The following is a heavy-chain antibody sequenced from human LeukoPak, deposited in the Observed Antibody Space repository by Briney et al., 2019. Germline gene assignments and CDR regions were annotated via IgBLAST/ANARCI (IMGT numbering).Heavy chain of an antibody. V-gene: IGHV1-2*02. D-gene: IGHD5-18*01. J-gene: IGHJ4*02. CDR1: GYSFTAFY. Sequence: GASVKVSCKTSGYSFTAFYIHWVRQPPGQGLEWMGWINPNSGGTNYAQKFQGRVTMTRDTSISTAYMELSRLRSDDTAVYYCARGDNTATTFDYWGQGTLVTVSS. CDR2: INPNSGGT. CDR3: ARGDNTATTFDY.